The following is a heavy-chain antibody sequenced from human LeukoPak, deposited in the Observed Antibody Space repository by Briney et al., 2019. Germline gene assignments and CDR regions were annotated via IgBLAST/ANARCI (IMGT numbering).Heavy chain of an antibody. J-gene: IGHJ4*02. CDR2: IYYSGST. D-gene: IGHD3-10*01. CDR1: GGSISSYY. Sequence: SETLSLACTVSGGSISSYYWSWIRQPPGKGLEWIGYIYYSGSTNYNPSLKSRVTISVDTSKNQFSLKLSSVTAADTAVYYCARDHGSGGIDYWGQGTLVTVSS. CDR3: ARDHGSGGIDY. V-gene: IGHV4-59*01.